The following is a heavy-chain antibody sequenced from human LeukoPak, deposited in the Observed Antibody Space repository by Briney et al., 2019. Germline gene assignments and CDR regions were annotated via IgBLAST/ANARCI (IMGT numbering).Heavy chain of an antibody. CDR2: ISYDGSNK. J-gene: IGHJ4*02. V-gene: IGHV3-30*03. D-gene: IGHD3-3*01. Sequence: PGGSLRLSCTASGFTFSSYGMHWVRQAPGKGLEWVAVISYDGSNKYYADSVKGRFTISRDNPKNTLYVQMNSLRAEDTAVYYCARDPAKFWSGHDYWGQGTLVTVSS. CDR1: GFTFSSYG. CDR3: ARDPAKFWSGHDY.